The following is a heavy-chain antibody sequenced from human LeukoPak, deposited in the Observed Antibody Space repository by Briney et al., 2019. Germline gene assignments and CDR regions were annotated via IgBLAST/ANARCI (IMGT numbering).Heavy chain of an antibody. J-gene: IGHJ3*02. D-gene: IGHD3-10*01. CDR1: GFTFSSYG. V-gene: IGHV3-30*02. CDR3: AKDISGSGEGFDI. Sequence: GGSLRLSCAASGFTFSSYGMHWVRQAPGKGLEWVAFIRYDGSNKYYADSVKGRFTISRDNSKNTPYLQMNSLKAEDTAVYYCAKDISGSGEGFDIWGQGTMVTVSS. CDR2: IRYDGSNK.